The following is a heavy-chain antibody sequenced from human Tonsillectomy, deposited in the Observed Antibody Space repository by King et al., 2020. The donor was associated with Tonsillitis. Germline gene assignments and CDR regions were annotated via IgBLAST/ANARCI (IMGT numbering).Heavy chain of an antibody. V-gene: IGHV3-23*04. CDR3: AKTYGN. CDR2: ISGNGDFT. CDR1: GFIFSSNA. D-gene: IGHD4-17*01. Sequence: VQLVESGGDLVQPGGSLRLSCAVSGFIFSSNAMSWVRQFPGKGLEWVSTISGNGDFTYYADSVEGRFTISRDNSKNTLYLQMNSLRADDTAIYYCAKTYGNWGQGTLVTVSS. J-gene: IGHJ4*02.